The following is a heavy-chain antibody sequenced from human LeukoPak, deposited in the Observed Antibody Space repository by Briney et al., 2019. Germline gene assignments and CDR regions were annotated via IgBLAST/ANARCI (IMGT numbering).Heavy chain of an antibody. D-gene: IGHD2-15*01. CDR3: AKDALGYCSGGSCPGSD. Sequence: GGSLRLSCAASGFTFSSYAMSWVRQAPGKGLEWVSSISGSGGSTYYADPVTGRFTISRDNSKNTLYLQMSSLRAEDTGVYYCAKDALGYCSGGSCPGSDWGQGTLVTVSS. J-gene: IGHJ4*02. V-gene: IGHV3-23*01. CDR1: GFTFSSYA. CDR2: ISGSGGST.